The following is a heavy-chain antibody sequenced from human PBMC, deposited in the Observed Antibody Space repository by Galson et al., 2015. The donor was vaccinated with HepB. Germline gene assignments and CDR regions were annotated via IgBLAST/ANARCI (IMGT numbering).Heavy chain of an antibody. CDR2: ITGANGYT. CDR1: GYTFTLHA. Sequence: SVKVSCKASGYTFTLHAMHWVRRAPGQKLEWMGYITGANGYTRYSQKFQDRVTITRDTSATTDHMEVRSLTSEDTALYFCARDAGEGSGTYYADYWGQGSLVTVSS. D-gene: IGHD3-10*01. CDR3: ARDAGEGSGTYYADY. J-gene: IGHJ4*02. V-gene: IGHV1-3*01.